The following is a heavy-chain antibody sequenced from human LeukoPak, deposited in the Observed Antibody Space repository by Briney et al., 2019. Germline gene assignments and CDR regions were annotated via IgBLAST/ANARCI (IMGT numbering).Heavy chain of an antibody. CDR3: TRAQLGIRY. D-gene: IGHD7-27*01. J-gene: IGHJ4*02. CDR1: GFTFGDSA. Sequence: GRSLRLSCTASGFTFGDSAMSWVRQAPGKGLEWVGFIRSKAYGGTTEYAASVKGRFTISRDDSKSIVYLQMNSLKTEDTAVYYCTRAQLGIRYWGQGTLVTVSS. CDR2: IRSKAYGGTT. V-gene: IGHV3-49*04.